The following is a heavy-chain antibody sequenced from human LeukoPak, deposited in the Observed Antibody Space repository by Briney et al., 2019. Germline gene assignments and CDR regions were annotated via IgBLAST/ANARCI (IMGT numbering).Heavy chain of an antibody. V-gene: IGHV3-23*01. D-gene: IGHD5-18*01. CDR1: GFTLSSYA. CDR2: ISGSGGST. Sequence: GGSLRLSCAASGFTLSSYAMSWVRQAPGKGLEWVSAISGSGGSTYYADSVKGRFTISRDNSKNTLYLQMNSLRVEDTAVYYCAKVDTAMGGYFDYWGQGTLVTVSS. J-gene: IGHJ4*02. CDR3: AKVDTAMGGYFDY.